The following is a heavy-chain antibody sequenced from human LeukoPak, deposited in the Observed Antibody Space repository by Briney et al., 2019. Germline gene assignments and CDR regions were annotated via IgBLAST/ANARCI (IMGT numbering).Heavy chain of an antibody. CDR1: GYSISSGYY. Sequence: SETLSLTCAVSGYSISSGYYWSWIRQPPGKGLEWIGYIYYSGSTYYNPSLKSRVTISVDTSKNQFSLKLSSVTAADTAVYYCARAYGDSGHFQHWGQGTLVTVSS. CDR2: IYYSGST. J-gene: IGHJ1*01. D-gene: IGHD4-17*01. V-gene: IGHV4-30-4*08. CDR3: ARAYGDSGHFQH.